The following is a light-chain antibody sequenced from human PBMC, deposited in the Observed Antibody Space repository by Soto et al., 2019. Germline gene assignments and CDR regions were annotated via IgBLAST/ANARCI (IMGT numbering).Light chain of an antibody. CDR2: DAS. J-gene: IGKJ3*01. V-gene: IGKV3D-11*02. CDR3: QQRSNWHPWT. Sequence: EVVLTQAPATLSLSPGERATLSCRASQSVGTYLAWYQQKPGQPPRLLSYDASNRATGIPARFSGSGSGTDFTLTISSLEPEDSAVYYCQQRSNWHPWTFGHGTKVDF. CDR1: QSVGTY.